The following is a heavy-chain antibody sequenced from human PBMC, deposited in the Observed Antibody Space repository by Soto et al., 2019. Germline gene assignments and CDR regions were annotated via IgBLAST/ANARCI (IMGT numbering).Heavy chain of an antibody. CDR2: IYYSGST. Sequence: SETXSLTCTLSGDSISSTSYYWGWIRQPPGKGLEWIATIYYSGSTYYNPSLKSRVTIFVDTSKNQFSLKVTSVTAAVTSVYYCARHRGFRGDNWFDPGGQGTLVTVSS. CDR1: GDSISSTSYY. J-gene: IGHJ5*02. V-gene: IGHV4-39*01. D-gene: IGHD3-10*01. CDR3: ARHRGFRGDNWFDP.